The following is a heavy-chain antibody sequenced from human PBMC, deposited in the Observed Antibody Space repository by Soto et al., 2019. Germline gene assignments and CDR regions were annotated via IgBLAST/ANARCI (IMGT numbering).Heavy chain of an antibody. CDR2: VYYTGST. CDR3: ARSVAVPGAHIDY. V-gene: IGHV4-59*01. D-gene: IGHD6-19*01. Sequence: WETLSLTCIVSGGSISGSYWSWIRQSPRKGLEWLGYVYYTGSTNYSPSLRSRVSISVDTSKNEFSLRLSSVTAADTAVYFCARSVAVPGAHIDYWGQGTQVTVSS. CDR1: GGSISGSY. J-gene: IGHJ4*02.